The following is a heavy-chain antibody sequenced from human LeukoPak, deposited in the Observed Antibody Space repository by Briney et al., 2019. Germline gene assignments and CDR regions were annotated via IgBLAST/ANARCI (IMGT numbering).Heavy chain of an antibody. D-gene: IGHD4-17*01. J-gene: IGHJ4*02. V-gene: IGHV5-51*01. CDR1: GYRFTSYW. Sequence: GESLKISCKGSGYRFTSYWIGWVRQMPGKGLEWMGIIYPGDSDTRYSPSFQGQVAISADKSISTAYLQWSSLKASDTAMSYCARASTVTTSGDYWGQGTLLTVSS. CDR3: ARASTVTTSGDY. CDR2: IYPGDSDT.